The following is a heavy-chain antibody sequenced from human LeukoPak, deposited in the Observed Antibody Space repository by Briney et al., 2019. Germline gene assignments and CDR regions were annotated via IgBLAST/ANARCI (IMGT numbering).Heavy chain of an antibody. Sequence: GGSLRLSCAVSGFTFSSYWMHWVRQAPGKGLVWVSRINTDGSTTSYADSVNGRFSISRDNAKNTLYLQMNSLRAEDTAVYYCAKDLAGSGSYSFDYWGQGTLVTVSS. J-gene: IGHJ4*02. CDR3: AKDLAGSGSYSFDY. CDR1: GFTFSSYW. CDR2: INTDGSTT. D-gene: IGHD1-26*01. V-gene: IGHV3-74*01.